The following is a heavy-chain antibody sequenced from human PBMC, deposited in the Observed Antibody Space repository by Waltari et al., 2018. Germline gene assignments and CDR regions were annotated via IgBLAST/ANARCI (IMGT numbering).Heavy chain of an antibody. CDR1: GFTFSTYA. CDR3: ARDPSGGSPDYYYYGMDV. D-gene: IGHD2-15*01. J-gene: IGHJ6*02. CDR2: ISSDGTNK. V-gene: IGHV3-30*01. Sequence: QVQLVESGGGVVQPGRSLRLSCAASGFTFSTYALHWVRQAPGEGLEWMALISSDGTNKYYADSVKGRFTISRDNSKNTLYLQMTSLRAEDTAVYYCARDPSGGSPDYYYYGMDVWGHGTTVTVSS.